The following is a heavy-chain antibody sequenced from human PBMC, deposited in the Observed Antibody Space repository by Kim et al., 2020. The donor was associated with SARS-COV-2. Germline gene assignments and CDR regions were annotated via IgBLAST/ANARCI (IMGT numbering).Heavy chain of an antibody. CDR3: ARLQTGFGETLDY. CDR1: GYSFTSYW. Sequence: GEYLKISCKGSGYSFTSYWIGWVRQMPGKGLEWMGIIYPGDSDTRYSPSFQGQVTISADKSISTAYLQWSGLKASDTAMYYCARLQTGFGETLDYWGQGTLVTVSS. J-gene: IGHJ4*02. CDR2: IYPGDSDT. V-gene: IGHV5-51*01. D-gene: IGHD3-10*01.